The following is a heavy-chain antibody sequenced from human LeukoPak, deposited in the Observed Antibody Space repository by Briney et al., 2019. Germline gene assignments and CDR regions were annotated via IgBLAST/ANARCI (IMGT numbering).Heavy chain of an antibody. V-gene: IGHV3-23*01. J-gene: IGHJ4*02. D-gene: IGHD2-2*01. CDR3: AKRAGCSSTSCPEY. CDR1: GFTFSSYA. Sequence: GGSLRLSRAASGFTFSSYAMSWARQAPGKGLEWVSAISGSGGSTFYADSVKGRFTISRDNSKNTLYLQMNSLRAEDTAVYYCAKRAGCSSTSCPEYWGQGTLVTVSS. CDR2: ISGSGGST.